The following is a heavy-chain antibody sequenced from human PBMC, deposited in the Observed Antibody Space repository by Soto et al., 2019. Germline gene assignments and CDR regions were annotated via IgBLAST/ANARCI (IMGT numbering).Heavy chain of an antibody. J-gene: IGHJ4*02. CDR3: AILWNGYDSGPLFYFKF. D-gene: IGHD3-10*01. Sequence: SETLSLTCTVSGDSISRGFYCCSWLRQHPGKRLWWMGNIYNTGSNDFNPSLKSRLTMSVDTYKNQFSLRLTSVTAAATAVYYCAILWNGYDSGPLFYFKFFGPGTRVTVSS. CDR1: GDSISRGFYC. V-gene: IGHV4-31*03. CDR2: IYNTGSN.